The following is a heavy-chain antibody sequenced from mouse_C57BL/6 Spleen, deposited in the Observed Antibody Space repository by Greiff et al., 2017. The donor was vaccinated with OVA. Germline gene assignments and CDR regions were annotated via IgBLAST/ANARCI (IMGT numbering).Heavy chain of an antibody. CDR3: ARGDYSNFSCDY. V-gene: IGHV3-6*01. J-gene: IGHJ2*01. Sequence: EVQLQESGPGLVKPSQSLSLTCSVTGYSITSGYYWNWIRQFPGNKLEWMGYISYDGSNNYNPSLKNRISITRDTSKNQFFLKLNSVTTEDTATYYCARGDYSNFSCDYWGQGTTLTVSS. D-gene: IGHD2-5*01. CDR1: GYSITSGYY. CDR2: ISYDGSN.